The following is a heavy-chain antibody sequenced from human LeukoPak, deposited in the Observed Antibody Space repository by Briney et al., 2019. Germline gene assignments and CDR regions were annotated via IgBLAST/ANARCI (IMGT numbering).Heavy chain of an antibody. V-gene: IGHV5-51*01. D-gene: IGHD3-10*01. J-gene: IGHJ3*02. CDR2: IYPGDSDT. CDR3: ARRGPDHDAFDI. Sequence: TPGESLKISCKGSGYRFTSYWIGWVRQMPGKGLEWMGIIYPGDSDTRYSPSFQGQVTISADKSISTASLKWSSLKASDTAMYYCARRGPDHDAFDIWGQGTMVTVSS. CDR1: GYRFTSYW.